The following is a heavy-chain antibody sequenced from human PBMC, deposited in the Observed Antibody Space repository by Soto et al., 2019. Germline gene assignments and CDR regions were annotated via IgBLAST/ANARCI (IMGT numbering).Heavy chain of an antibody. CDR2: IIPIFGTA. Sequence: SVKVSCKASGGTFSSYAISCVRQAPGQGLEWMGGIIPIFGTANYAQKFQGRVTITADESTSTAYMELSSLRSEDTAVYYCARGGYCGGDCPYYYYGMDVWGQGTTVTVSS. CDR3: ARGGYCGGDCPYYYYGMDV. J-gene: IGHJ6*02. D-gene: IGHD2-21*02. CDR1: GGTFSSYA. V-gene: IGHV1-69*13.